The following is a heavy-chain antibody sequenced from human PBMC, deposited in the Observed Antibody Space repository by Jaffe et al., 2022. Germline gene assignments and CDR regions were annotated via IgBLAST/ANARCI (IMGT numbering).Heavy chain of an antibody. V-gene: IGHV5-51*01. CDR3: ARHAEGYCSGGSCPVYYFDY. CDR1: GYSFTSYW. D-gene: IGHD2-15*01. Sequence: EVQLVQSGAEVKKPGESLKISCKGSGYSFTSYWIGWVRQMPGKGLEWMGIIYPGDSDTRYSPSFQGQVTISADKSISTAYLQWSSLKASDTAMYYCARHAEGYCSGGSCPVYYFDYWGQGTLVTVSS. J-gene: IGHJ4*02. CDR2: IYPGDSDT.